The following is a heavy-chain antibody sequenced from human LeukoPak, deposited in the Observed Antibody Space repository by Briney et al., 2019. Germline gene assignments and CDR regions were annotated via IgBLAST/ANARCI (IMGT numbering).Heavy chain of an antibody. CDR3: ARGWNGPLGYHYYMDV. Sequence: GGSLRLSCAASGFTFSPYSMNWVRQAPGKGLEWVSSISSGSSYIYYADSMKGRFTISRDNAKNSLYLQMSSLRAEDTAVYYCARGWNGPLGYHYYMDVWGKGTTVTVSS. CDR1: GFTFSPYS. D-gene: IGHD1-1*01. V-gene: IGHV3-21*01. J-gene: IGHJ6*03. CDR2: ISSGSSYI.